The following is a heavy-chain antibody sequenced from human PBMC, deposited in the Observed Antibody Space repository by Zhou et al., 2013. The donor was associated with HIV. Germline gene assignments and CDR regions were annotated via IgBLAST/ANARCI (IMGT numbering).Heavy chain of an antibody. J-gene: IGHJ2*01. D-gene: IGHD1-20*01. CDR2: INPTSGST. CDR3: ARVGNNWPNWYFDL. Sequence: QVQLVQSGAEVKKPGASVKVSCKASGYTFTDHYLHWVRQAPGQGLEWMGIINPTSGSTNYAQKFQGRVTITTDESTSTAYMELSSLRSEDTAVYYCARVGNNWPNWYFDLWGRGTLVTVSS. V-gene: IGHV1-46*01. CDR1: GYTFTDHY.